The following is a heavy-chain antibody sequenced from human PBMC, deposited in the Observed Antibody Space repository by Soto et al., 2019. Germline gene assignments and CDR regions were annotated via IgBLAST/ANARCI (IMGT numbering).Heavy chain of an antibody. Sequence: ASVKVSCKASGYTFTSYGISWVRQAPGQGREWMGWISAYNGNTNYAQKLQGRVTMTTDTSTSTAYMELRSLRSDDTAVYYCARFILGIAVAGLDYWGQGXLVTVHS. D-gene: IGHD6-19*01. CDR2: ISAYNGNT. J-gene: IGHJ4*02. CDR3: ARFILGIAVAGLDY. CDR1: GYTFTSYG. V-gene: IGHV1-18*01.